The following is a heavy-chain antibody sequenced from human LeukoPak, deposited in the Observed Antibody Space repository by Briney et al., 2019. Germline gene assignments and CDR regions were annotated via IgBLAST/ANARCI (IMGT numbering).Heavy chain of an antibody. CDR3: ARVKMATITSWVDY. CDR2: INPNSGGT. CDR1: GYTFTGYY. Sequence: ASVKVSCKASGYTFTGYYMHWVRQAPGQGLEWMGWINPNSGGTNYAQKFQGRVTMTRDTSISTAYMELSRLRSDDTAVYYCARVKMATITSWVDYWGQGTLVTVSS. J-gene: IGHJ4*02. V-gene: IGHV1-2*02. D-gene: IGHD5-24*01.